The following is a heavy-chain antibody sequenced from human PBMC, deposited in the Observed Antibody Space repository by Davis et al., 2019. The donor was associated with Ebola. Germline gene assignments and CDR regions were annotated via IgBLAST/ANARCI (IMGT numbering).Heavy chain of an antibody. CDR3: AHLGPQRYCSGGGCHGYLDY. CDR1: GYTFTSYG. J-gene: IGHJ4*02. D-gene: IGHD2-15*01. CDR2: IIPVFRTA. Sequence: SVKVSCKASGYTFTSYGITWVRQAPGQGLEWMGGIIPVFRTANYAQKFQGRVTITADESTRTAYMELNGLRSEDTAVYYCAHLGPQRYCSGGGCHGYLDYWGQGTLVTVST. V-gene: IGHV1-69*13.